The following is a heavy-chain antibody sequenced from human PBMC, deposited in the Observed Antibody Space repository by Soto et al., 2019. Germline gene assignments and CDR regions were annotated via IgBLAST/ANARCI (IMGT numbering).Heavy chain of an antibody. Sequence: EVQLVESGGGLVKPGGSLRLSCAASGFTFSSYSMNWVRQAPGKGLEWVSSISSSSSYIYYADSVKGRFTISRDNAKNSLYLQMNSLRAEDTAVYYCARYCSSTSCYAPDAFDIWGQGTMVTVSS. CDR2: ISSSSSYI. CDR3: ARYCSSTSCYAPDAFDI. D-gene: IGHD2-2*01. J-gene: IGHJ3*02. CDR1: GFTFSSYS. V-gene: IGHV3-21*01.